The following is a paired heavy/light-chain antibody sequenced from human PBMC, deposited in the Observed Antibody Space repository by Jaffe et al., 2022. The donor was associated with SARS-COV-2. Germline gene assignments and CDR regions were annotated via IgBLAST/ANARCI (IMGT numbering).Light chain of an antibody. CDR2: GVS. J-gene: IGKJ1*01. CDR3: EQYGSSPRT. Sequence: EIVLTQSPGTLSLSPGERVTLSCRASQSVSGIYFAWYQQKPGQAPRLLIYGVSSRATGIPDRFSGSGSGTDFTLTISRLEPEDVAVYYCEQYGSSPRTFGQGTKVEIK. V-gene: IGKV3-20*01. CDR1: QSVSGIY.
Heavy chain of an antibody. CDR3: AREWSAFDF. CDR1: GGSMTTYK. D-gene: IGHD2-15*01. J-gene: IGHJ4*02. V-gene: IGHV4-59*01. CDR2: IYYSGST. Sequence: QVQLQESGPGLVKPSETLSLTCTVSGGSMTTYKWSWIRQPPGKGLEWVGYIYYSGSTNINPSLNSRVTISVDASKNQFSLSLTSVTAADTAVYYCAREWSAFDFWGQGILVTVSS.